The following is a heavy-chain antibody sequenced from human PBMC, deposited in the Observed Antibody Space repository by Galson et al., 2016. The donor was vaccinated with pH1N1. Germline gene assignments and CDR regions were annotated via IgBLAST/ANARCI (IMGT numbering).Heavy chain of an antibody. CDR2: INQDGSRK. D-gene: IGHD1-26*01. CDR1: GFIFSDYW. V-gene: IGHV3-7*01. CDR3: ATEDYYTSLY. J-gene: IGHJ4*02. Sequence: SLRLSCAASGFIFSDYWMSWVRQAPGKGLEWVAKINQDGSRKYYVDSMKGRCTISRDSAENSLSLQMNSLRVEDTALYYCATEDYYTSLYWGQGILVTVSS.